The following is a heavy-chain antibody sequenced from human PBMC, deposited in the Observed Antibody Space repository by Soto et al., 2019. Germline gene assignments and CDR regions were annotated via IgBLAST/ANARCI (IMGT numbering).Heavy chain of an antibody. D-gene: IGHD2-2*01. Sequence: SETLSLTCAVSCGAIRSVGYAWSWIRQPPGKCLEWIGYIYHIGIXXYNPSLKXXVTISVDRSNXQFSRXVISVTAADTAVYYCATVPDRWGQGTLVPV. CDR3: ATVPDR. CDR1: CGAIRSVGYA. V-gene: IGHV4-30-2*01. CDR2: IYHIGIX. J-gene: IGHJ4*02.